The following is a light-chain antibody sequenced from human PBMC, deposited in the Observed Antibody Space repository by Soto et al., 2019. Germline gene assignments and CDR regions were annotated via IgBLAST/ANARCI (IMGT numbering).Light chain of an antibody. Sequence: QSALTQPASVSGSPGQSITISCTGTSSDVGGYNYVSWYQQHPGKAPKLMIYDVSNRPSGVSNRFSGSKSGNTASLTISGLQAEDEADYYCSSYISSSFGVFGTGTKLTVL. CDR3: SSYISSSFGV. J-gene: IGLJ1*01. V-gene: IGLV2-14*01. CDR2: DVS. CDR1: SSDVGGYNY.